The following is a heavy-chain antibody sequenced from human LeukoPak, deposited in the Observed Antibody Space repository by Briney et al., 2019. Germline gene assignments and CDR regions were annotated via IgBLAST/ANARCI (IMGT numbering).Heavy chain of an antibody. V-gene: IGHV3-7*01. CDR2: MKQDGSAK. J-gene: IGHJ4*01. Sequence: GGSLRLSCVASGFTFSSYWMAWVRQAPGKGLEWVANMKQDGSAKHYADSVKGRFSISRDNSKNSVYLQMDSPRAEDTALYYCARDNVGALDYWGHGTLVTVSS. CDR1: GFTFSSYW. D-gene: IGHD1-26*01. CDR3: ARDNVGALDY.